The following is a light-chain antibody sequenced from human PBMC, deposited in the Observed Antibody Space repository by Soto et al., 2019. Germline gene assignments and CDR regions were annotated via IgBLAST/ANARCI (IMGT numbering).Light chain of an antibody. Sequence: DIPMTQSPSTLSASVGDRVTIPCRASQSISSWLAWYQQKPGKAPNLLIYDASTLESGVPSRFSGSGSGTEFTLTISSLQPDDFATYYCQQYSTYSYTFGQGTKLEI. CDR1: QSISSW. V-gene: IGKV1-5*01. J-gene: IGKJ2*01. CDR3: QQYSTYSYT. CDR2: DAS.